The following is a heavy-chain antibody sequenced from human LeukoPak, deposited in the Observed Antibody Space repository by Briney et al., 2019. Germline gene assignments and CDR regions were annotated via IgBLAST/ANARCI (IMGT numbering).Heavy chain of an antibody. Sequence: KPSETLSLTCTVSGGSISSSSYYWGWIRQPPGKGLEWIGSIHYSGSTYYNPSLKSRVTISVDTSKNQFSLKLSSVTAADTAVYYCARLPGIAVAGPYFDYWGQGTLVTVSS. V-gene: IGHV4-39*01. J-gene: IGHJ4*02. CDR3: ARLPGIAVAGPYFDY. D-gene: IGHD6-19*01. CDR1: GGSISSSSYY. CDR2: IHYSGST.